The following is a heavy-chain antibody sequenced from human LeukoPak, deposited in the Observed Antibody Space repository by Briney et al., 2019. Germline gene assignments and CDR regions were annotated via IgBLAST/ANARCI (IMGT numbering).Heavy chain of an antibody. CDR1: GYSFTSYW. V-gene: IGHV5-10-1*01. Sequence: GESLRISCKGSGYSFTSYWISWVRQLPGTGLEWVGRIDPSHSYTNYNPSFQGRVTISADKTISTAYQQWSSLKATDTAMYCCATRRMRIDYWGQGTLVTVSS. CDR2: IDPSHSYT. D-gene: IGHD2-15*01. J-gene: IGHJ4*02. CDR3: ATRRMRIDY.